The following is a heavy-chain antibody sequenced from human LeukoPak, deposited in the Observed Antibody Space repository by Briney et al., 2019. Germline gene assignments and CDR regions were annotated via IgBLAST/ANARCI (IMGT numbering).Heavy chain of an antibody. CDR1: GDSFSNDT. V-gene: IGHV1-69*02. CDR3: ARGPVDDFWTTNHGTTEYFQD. Sequence: GASVKVSCKASGDSFSNDTITWVRQAPGKRPEWMGRIIPFFPIVNYAERLQGRLTITADKSTRTAYMELSSLRSEDTAIYYRARGPVDDFWTTNHGTTEYFQDWGQGTLVTVSS. D-gene: IGHD3-3*01. J-gene: IGHJ1*01. CDR2: IIPFFPIV.